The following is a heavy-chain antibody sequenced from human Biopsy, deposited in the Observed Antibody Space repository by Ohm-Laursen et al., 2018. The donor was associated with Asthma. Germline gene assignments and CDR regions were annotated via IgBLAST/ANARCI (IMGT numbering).Heavy chain of an antibody. CDR3: AREGIAVAHFDY. Sequence: SSLRLSCAASGFTFSSYGMHWVRQAPGKGLEWVAVISYDGSNKYYADSVKGRFTISRDNSKNTLYLQMNSLRAEDTAVYYCAREGIAVAHFDYWGQGTLVTVSS. V-gene: IGHV3-30*19. CDR1: GFTFSSYG. D-gene: IGHD6-19*01. CDR2: ISYDGSNK. J-gene: IGHJ4*02.